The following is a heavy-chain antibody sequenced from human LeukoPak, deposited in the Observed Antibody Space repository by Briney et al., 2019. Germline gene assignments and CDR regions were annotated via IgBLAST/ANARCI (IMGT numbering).Heavy chain of an antibody. V-gene: IGHV4-31*03. CDR3: ARVDSPREPYYMDV. Sequence: SETLSLTCTVSGGSISSGGYYWSWIRQHPGKGLEWIGYIYCSGSTYYNPSLKSRVTISVDTSKNQFSLKLSSVTAADTAVYYCARVDSPREPYYMDVWGKGTTVTVSS. CDR1: GGSISSGGYY. J-gene: IGHJ6*03. D-gene: IGHD1-14*01. CDR2: IYCSGST.